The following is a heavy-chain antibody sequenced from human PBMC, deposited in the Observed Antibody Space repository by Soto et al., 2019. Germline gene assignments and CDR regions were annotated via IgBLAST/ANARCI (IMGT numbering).Heavy chain of an antibody. CDR3: AREEYYYGSGAFFDY. V-gene: IGHV1-69*08. Sequence: QVQLVQSGAEVKKPGSSVKVSCKASGGTFSSYTISWVRQAPGQGLEWMGRIIPILGIANYAQKFQGRVTITADKSTITAYMELRSLRSEDTAVYYCAREEYYYGSGAFFDYWGQGTLVTVSS. D-gene: IGHD3-10*01. CDR2: IIPILGIA. CDR1: GGTFSSYT. J-gene: IGHJ4*02.